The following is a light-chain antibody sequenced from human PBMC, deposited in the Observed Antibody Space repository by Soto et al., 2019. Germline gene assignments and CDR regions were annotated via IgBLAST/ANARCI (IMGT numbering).Light chain of an antibody. Sequence: DIQMTQSPSTLSASVGDRVTITCRASQSITRWLAWYQQKPGEAPKLLIYDASSLESGVPSRFSGSGSGTEFTLTIRSLQPDDFAPYHCHQYNHYSGLTFGGGTKVDIK. CDR2: DAS. CDR1: QSITRW. CDR3: HQYNHYSGLT. J-gene: IGKJ4*01. V-gene: IGKV1-5*01.